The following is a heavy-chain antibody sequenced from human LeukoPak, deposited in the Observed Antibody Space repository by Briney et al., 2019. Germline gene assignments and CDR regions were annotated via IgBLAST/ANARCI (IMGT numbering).Heavy chain of an antibody. CDR2: IRSKAYGGTT. V-gene: IGHV3-49*04. Sequence: PGRSLKLSCTASGFTFGDYAMSWVRQAPGQGLEWAGFIRSKAYGGTTEYAASVKGRFTISRDDSKSIAYLQMNSLKTEDTAVYYCTRAVAWYRGYGYWGQGTLVTVSS. D-gene: IGHD5-12*01. CDR3: TRAVAWYRGYGY. J-gene: IGHJ4*02. CDR1: GFTFGDYA.